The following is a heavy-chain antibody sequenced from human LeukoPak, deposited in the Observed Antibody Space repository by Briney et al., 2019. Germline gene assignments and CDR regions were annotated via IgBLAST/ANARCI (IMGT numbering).Heavy chain of an antibody. V-gene: IGHV3-48*03. J-gene: IGHJ4*02. Sequence: SGRSLRLSCAASGFTFSTYALHWVRQAPGKGLEWVSYISSSGTTIYNADSVQGRFTISRDNAKNSLYLQMNSLRAEDTALYYCASHPIEYWGQGALVTVSS. D-gene: IGHD3-22*01. CDR3: ASHPIEY. CDR1: GFTFSTYA. CDR2: ISSSGTTI.